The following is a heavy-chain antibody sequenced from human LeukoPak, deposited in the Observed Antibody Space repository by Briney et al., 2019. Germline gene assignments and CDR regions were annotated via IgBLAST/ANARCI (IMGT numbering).Heavy chain of an antibody. CDR2: INHSGST. D-gene: IGHD3-10*01. J-gene: IGHJ5*02. CDR3: ARDKLTRRITMVRGGNWFDP. V-gene: IGHV4-34*01. Sequence: SETLSRTCAVYGGSFSGYYWSWIRQPPGKGLEWIGEINHSGSTNYNPSLKSRVTISVDTSKNQFSLKLSSVTAADTAVYYCARDKLTRRITMVRGGNWFDPWGQGTLVTVSS. CDR1: GGSFSGYY.